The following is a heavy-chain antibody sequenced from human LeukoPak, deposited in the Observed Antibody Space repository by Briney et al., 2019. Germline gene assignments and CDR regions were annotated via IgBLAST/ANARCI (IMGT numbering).Heavy chain of an antibody. CDR2: ISAYNGNT. D-gene: IGHD3-9*01. V-gene: IGHV1-18*01. CDR3: ARVVIVLRYFDWLLTPFDY. Sequence: VASVKVSCKASGYTFTSYGISWVRQAPGQGLEWMGWISAYNGNTNYAQKLQGRVTMTTDTSTSTAYMELRSLRSDDTAVYYCARVVIVLRYFDWLLTPFDYWGQGTLVTVSS. J-gene: IGHJ4*02. CDR1: GYTFTSYG.